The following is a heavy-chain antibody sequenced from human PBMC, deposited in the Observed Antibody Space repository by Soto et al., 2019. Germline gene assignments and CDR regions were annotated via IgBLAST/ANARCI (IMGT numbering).Heavy chain of an antibody. Sequence: QVQLQESGPGLVKPSQTLSLTCSVSGGSISSGDYYWSWVRQHPGKGLEWIGYIFYSGSTYYNPSLKSRVTISVDTSKNQLSLKLSSGTAAETAVYYCARGGSGDIVVVAAIDYWGQGTLVTVSS. CDR2: IFYSGST. CDR3: ARGGSGDIVVVAAIDY. V-gene: IGHV4-31*03. D-gene: IGHD2-15*01. J-gene: IGHJ4*02. CDR1: GGSISSGDYY.